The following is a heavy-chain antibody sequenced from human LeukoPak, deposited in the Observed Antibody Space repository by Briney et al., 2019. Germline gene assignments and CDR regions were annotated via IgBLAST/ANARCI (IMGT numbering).Heavy chain of an antibody. V-gene: IGHV4-39*07. CDR1: GGSISSGSYY. CDR3: ARGHRTGYSYGPILYFDY. Sequence: SQTLSLTCTVSGGSISSGSYYWSWIRQPPGKGLEWIGEINHSGSTNYNPSLKSRVTISVDTSKNQFSLKLSSVTAADTAVYYCARGHRTGYSYGPILYFDYWGQGTLVTVSS. CDR2: INHSGST. J-gene: IGHJ4*02. D-gene: IGHD5-18*01.